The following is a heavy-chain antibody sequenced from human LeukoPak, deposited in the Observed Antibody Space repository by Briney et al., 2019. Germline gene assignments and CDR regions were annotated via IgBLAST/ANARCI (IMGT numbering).Heavy chain of an antibody. V-gene: IGHV5-51*01. Sequence: GASLKISCKGSGSSFTSYWIGWVRQMPGKGLEWMGIIYPGDSDTRYSPSFQGQVTISADKSISTAYLQWSSLKASDTAMYYCARPGLPQDELIYFDYWGQGTLVTVSS. CDR1: GSSFTSYW. CDR3: ARPGLPQDELIYFDY. J-gene: IGHJ4*02. CDR2: IYPGDSDT. D-gene: IGHD2-15*01.